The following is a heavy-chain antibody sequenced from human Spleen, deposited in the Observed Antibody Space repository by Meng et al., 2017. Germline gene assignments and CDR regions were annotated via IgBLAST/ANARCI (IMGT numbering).Heavy chain of an antibody. J-gene: IGHJ5*02. Sequence: QPQLQESGPGLVKPSEALSLTCSVSGGSIRPSGYYWGWIRQPPGKGLEWIGSIGHSGTTYYTPSLRRRVTVSIDTSKNQFSLEVTSVTAADTAVYYCVRSSGWVRTGFDPWGQGTLVTVSS. CDR1: GGSIRPSGYY. CDR2: IGHSGTT. V-gene: IGHV4-39*01. CDR3: VRSSGWVRTGFDP. D-gene: IGHD6-19*01.